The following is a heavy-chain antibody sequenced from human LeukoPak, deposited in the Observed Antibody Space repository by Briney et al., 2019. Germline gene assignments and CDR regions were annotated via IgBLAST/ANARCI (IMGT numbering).Heavy chain of an antibody. D-gene: IGHD2-2*01. CDR1: GDTFISYG. V-gene: IGHV1-18*01. CDR3: ASRKYCSSTSCYAFDI. J-gene: IGHJ3*02. CDR2: ISANNANT. Sequence: GASVKVSCKASGDTFISYGISWVRQAPGQGLEWMGWISANNANTNYAQKLQGRVTMTTDTSTSTAYMELRSLRSDDTAVYYCASRKYCSSTSCYAFDIWGQGTMVTVSS.